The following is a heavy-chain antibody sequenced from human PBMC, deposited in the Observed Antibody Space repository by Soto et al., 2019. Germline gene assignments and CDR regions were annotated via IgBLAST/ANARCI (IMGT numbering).Heavy chain of an antibody. Sequence: EVQLVESGGGLVQPGRSLRLSCAASGFTFDDYAMHWVRQAPGKGLEWVSGISWNSGSIGYADSVKGRFTISRDNAKNSLYLQMNSLRAEDTALYYCAKDDTVTTFGVIDYWGQGTLVTISS. V-gene: IGHV3-9*01. CDR3: AKDDTVTTFGVIDY. CDR2: ISWNSGSI. CDR1: GFTFDDYA. J-gene: IGHJ4*02. D-gene: IGHD4-17*01.